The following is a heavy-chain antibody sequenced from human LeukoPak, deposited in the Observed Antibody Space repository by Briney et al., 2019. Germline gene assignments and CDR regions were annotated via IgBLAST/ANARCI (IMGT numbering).Heavy chain of an antibody. CDR1: GGSVSSGSYY. V-gene: IGHV4-61*01. D-gene: IGHD2-15*01. CDR2: IYYSGST. J-gene: IGHJ6*02. Sequence: PSETLSLTCTVSGGSVSSGSYYWSWIRQPPGKGLEWIGYIYYSGSTNYNPSLKSRVTISVDTSKNQFSLKLSSVTAADTAVYYCARGTTYCSGGSCYAEYYYGMDVWGQGTTVTVSS. CDR3: ARGTTYCSGGSCYAEYYYGMDV.